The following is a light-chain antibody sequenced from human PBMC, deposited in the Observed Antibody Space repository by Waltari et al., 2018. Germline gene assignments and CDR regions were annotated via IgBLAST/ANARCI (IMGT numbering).Light chain of an antibody. V-gene: IGLV2-14*03. Sequence: QSALTQPASVSGGPGPSITIPCTGTSSDVGGYDFVSWYQQYPGKAPQLIIYDVYYRPSGVSQRFSASKSGDTASLTISGLQTDDEADYYCSSYTSISTSVVFGGGTKLTVL. CDR3: SSYTSISTSVV. J-gene: IGLJ2*01. CDR2: DVY. CDR1: SSDVGGYDF.